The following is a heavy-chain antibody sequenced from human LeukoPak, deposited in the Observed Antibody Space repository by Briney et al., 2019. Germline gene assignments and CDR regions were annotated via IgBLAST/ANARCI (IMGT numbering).Heavy chain of an antibody. V-gene: IGHV1-8*01. CDR1: RYTFSSYD. D-gene: IGHD3-22*01. Sequence: ASVKVSCKASRYTFSSYDINWVREAAGQGLEWMGWMNPNTGRTGFAQKFQGRLTMTRDTSISTAYMELSSLRSEDTAVYYCAKLSQTPDYYSSGGYYYLGYWGQGTPVTVSS. CDR2: MNPNTGRT. CDR3: AKLSQTPDYYSSGGYYYLGY. J-gene: IGHJ4*02.